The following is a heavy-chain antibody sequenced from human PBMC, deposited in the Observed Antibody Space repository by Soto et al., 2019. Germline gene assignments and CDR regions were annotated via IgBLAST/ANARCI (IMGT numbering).Heavy chain of an antibody. D-gene: IGHD6-6*01. Sequence: QVQLQESGPGLVKPSETLSLTCTVSGGSISSYYWSWIRQPPGKGLEWIGYIYYSGSTNYNPSLKSRVTIAVDTSKNQFSLKLSSVTAADTAVYYCARGIPEPQGSRIAARPDPYYYFDYWGQGTLVTVSS. V-gene: IGHV4-59*01. CDR2: IYYSGST. CDR3: ARGIPEPQGSRIAARPDPYYYFDY. CDR1: GGSISSYY. J-gene: IGHJ4*02.